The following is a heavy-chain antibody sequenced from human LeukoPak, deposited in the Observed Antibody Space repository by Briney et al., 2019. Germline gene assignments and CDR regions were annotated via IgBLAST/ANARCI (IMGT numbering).Heavy chain of an antibody. CDR1: GFTVSSNY. D-gene: IGHD2-2*01. CDR3: TSRYCTTTNCYSFDN. CDR2: ISSTSAHI. Sequence: GGSLRLSCAASGFTVSSNYMSWVRQAPGKGLEWVSSISSTSAHIFYAGSVKGRFSISRDNAKNSLYLQMDSLRVEDTAVYYCTSRYCTTTNCYSFDNWGHGTLVTVSS. J-gene: IGHJ3*02. V-gene: IGHV3-21*01.